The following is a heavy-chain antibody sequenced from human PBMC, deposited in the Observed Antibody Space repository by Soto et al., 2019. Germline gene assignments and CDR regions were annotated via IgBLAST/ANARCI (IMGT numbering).Heavy chain of an antibody. Sequence: QVQLVQSGAEVKKPGSSVKVSCKASGGTFSSYAISWVRQAPGQGLEWMGGIIPIFGTANYAQKFQGRVTITADESTSTAYMELSSLRSEDTAVYYCASPGHSGYDYSYYFDYWGQITLVTVSS. J-gene: IGHJ4*02. CDR2: IIPIFGTA. CDR1: GGTFSSYA. V-gene: IGHV1-69*01. CDR3: ASPGHSGYDYSYYFDY. D-gene: IGHD5-12*01.